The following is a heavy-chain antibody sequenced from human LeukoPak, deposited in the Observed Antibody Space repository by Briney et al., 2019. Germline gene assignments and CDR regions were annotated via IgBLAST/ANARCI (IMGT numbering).Heavy chain of an antibody. CDR2: IKQDGSEK. CDR1: GFTFSSYG. CDR3: GRAMDV. V-gene: IGHV3-7*01. J-gene: IGHJ6*02. Sequence: GGSLRLSCAASGFTFSSYGMHWVRQAPGKGLEWVANIKQDGSEKYYVDSVKGRFTISRDNAKNSLYLQMNSLRDEDTAVYYCGRAMDVWGQGTTVTVSS.